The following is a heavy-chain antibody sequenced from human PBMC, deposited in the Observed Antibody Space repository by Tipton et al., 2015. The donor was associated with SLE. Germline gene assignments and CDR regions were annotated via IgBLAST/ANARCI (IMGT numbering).Heavy chain of an antibody. CDR1: GYTFTSYG. D-gene: IGHD7-27*01. CDR2: ISAYNGNT. J-gene: IGHJ3*02. V-gene: IGHV1-18*01. CDR3: AKDSRLGNDAFDI. Sequence: QLVQSGAEVKKPGASVKVSCKASGYTFTSYGISWVRQAPGQGLEWMGWISAYNGNTNYAQKLQGRVTMTTDTSTSTAYMELRSLRAEDTAMYYCAKDSRLGNDAFDIWGQGTMVTVSS.